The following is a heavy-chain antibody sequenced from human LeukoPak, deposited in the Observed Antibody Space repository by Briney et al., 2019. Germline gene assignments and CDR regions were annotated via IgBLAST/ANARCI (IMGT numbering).Heavy chain of an antibody. CDR1: GYTLTGYY. Sequence: ASVKVSCKASGYTLTGYYMHCVRQAPGQGLEWMGRINPNGGGTNYAQKFQGRVTMTRDTSISTAYMELSSLRSEDTAVYYCAVTYYYGSGRRRMGFYFDYWGQGTLVTVSS. J-gene: IGHJ4*02. CDR3: AVTYYYGSGRRRMGFYFDY. V-gene: IGHV1-2*06. D-gene: IGHD3-10*01. CDR2: INPNGGGT.